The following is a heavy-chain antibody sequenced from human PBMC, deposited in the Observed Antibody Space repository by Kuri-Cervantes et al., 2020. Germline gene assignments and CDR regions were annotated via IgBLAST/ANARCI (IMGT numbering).Heavy chain of an antibody. J-gene: IGHJ4*02. V-gene: IGHV3-9*01. CDR1: GFTFDDYA. CDR3: ARDQSFSSGCVDY. Sequence: GGSLRLSCAASGFTFDDYAMHWVRQAPGKGLEWVSGISWNSGSIGYADSVKGRFTISRDNAKNSLYLQMNSLRAEDTAVYYCARDQSFSSGCVDYWGQGTLVTVSS. CDR2: ISWNSGSI. D-gene: IGHD6-19*01.